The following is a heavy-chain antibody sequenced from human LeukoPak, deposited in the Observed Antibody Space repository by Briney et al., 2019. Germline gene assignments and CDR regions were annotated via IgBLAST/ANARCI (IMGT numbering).Heavy chain of an antibody. D-gene: IGHD3-10*01. CDR3: ARGDTGSAFDI. CDR2: INHSGST. J-gene: IGHJ3*02. Sequence: PSETLSLTCAVYGGSFSGYYWGWIRQPPGKGLEWIGEINHSGSTNCNPSLKSRVTISVDTSKNQFSLKLSSVTAADTAVYYCARGDTGSAFDIWGQGTMVTVSS. CDR1: GGSFSGYY. V-gene: IGHV4-34*01.